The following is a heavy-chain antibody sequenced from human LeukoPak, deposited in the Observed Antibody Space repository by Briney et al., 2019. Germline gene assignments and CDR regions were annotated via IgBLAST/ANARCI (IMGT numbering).Heavy chain of an antibody. D-gene: IGHD6-19*01. V-gene: IGHV3-74*01. Sequence: GGSLRPSCVASEFTFSSYWMHWVRQAPGKGLVWVSRINSDGSSTSYADSVKGRFTISRDNAKNTFYLQMNSLRAEDTAVYYCARGMAYSSGWFPFDYWGQGSLVTVSS. J-gene: IGHJ4*02. CDR3: ARGMAYSSGWFPFDY. CDR1: EFTFSSYW. CDR2: INSDGSST.